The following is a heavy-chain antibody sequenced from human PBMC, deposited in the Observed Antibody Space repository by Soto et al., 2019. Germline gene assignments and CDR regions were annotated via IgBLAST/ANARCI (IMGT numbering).Heavy chain of an antibody. CDR2: VTHRGSP. D-gene: IGHD4-17*01. J-gene: IGHJ4*02. Sequence: LSLTCAVDGGSFSGYHWTWIRQPPGRGLEWIGEVTHRGSPNYNTSLKSRVTISIDTSKNQFSLNLRSVTAADTAVYYCARIPGSDYSDPHDFWGQGTLVTVSS. V-gene: IGHV4-34*01. CDR1: GGSFSGYH. CDR3: ARIPGSDYSDPHDF.